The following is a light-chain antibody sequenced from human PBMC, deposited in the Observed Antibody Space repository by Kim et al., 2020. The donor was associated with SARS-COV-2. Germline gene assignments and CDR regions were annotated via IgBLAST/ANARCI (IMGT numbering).Light chain of an antibody. CDR2: GKN. CDR3: NSRDSSGYHVV. V-gene: IGLV3-19*01. Sequence: SSELTQDSAVSVALGQTVRITCQGDCLKTSYASWYQQKPGQAPVLVLYGKNDRHSGIPDRFSGYTTLNSASLTITVSQPEDEADYYCNSRDSSGYHVVFGGGTQLTVL. CDR1: CLKTSY. J-gene: IGLJ2*01.